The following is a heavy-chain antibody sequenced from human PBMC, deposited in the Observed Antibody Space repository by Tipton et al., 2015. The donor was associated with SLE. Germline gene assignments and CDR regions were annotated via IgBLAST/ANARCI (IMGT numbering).Heavy chain of an antibody. V-gene: IGHV3-23*03. D-gene: IGHD3-10*01. J-gene: IGHJ4*02. CDR3: AKDKESGARGFDY. CDR1: GFTFSSFA. CDR2: IYSGGYT. Sequence: SLRLSCAASGFTFSSFAMSWVRQAPGKGLEWVSTIYSGGYTYYADSVKGRFSISRDNSENTLYLQMNSLRGDDTAVYYCAKDKESGARGFDYWGQGTLATVSS.